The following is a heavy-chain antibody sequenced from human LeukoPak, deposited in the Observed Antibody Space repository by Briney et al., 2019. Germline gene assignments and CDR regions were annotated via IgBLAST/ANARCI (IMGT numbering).Heavy chain of an antibody. Sequence: SETLSLTCTVSGGSISSYYWSWIRQPPGKGLEWIGYIYYSGSTNYNPSLKSRVTISVATSKNQFSLKLSSVTAADTAVYYCARHGRGHYDILTGYGFGAFDIWGQGTMVTVSS. CDR3: ARHGRGHYDILTGYGFGAFDI. J-gene: IGHJ3*02. D-gene: IGHD3-9*01. V-gene: IGHV4-59*08. CDR2: IYYSGST. CDR1: GGSISSYY.